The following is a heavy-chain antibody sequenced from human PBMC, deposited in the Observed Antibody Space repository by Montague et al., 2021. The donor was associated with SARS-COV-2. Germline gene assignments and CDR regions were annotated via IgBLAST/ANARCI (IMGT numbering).Heavy chain of an antibody. D-gene: IGHD2-15*01. CDR2: INSDGSST. Sequence: SLRLSCAASGFTFSSYWMHWVRQAPGKGLVWVSRINSDGSSTSYADSVKGRFTIFRDNAKNTLYLQMNSLRAEDTAVYYCAVLGVVVAATQDWYFDLWGRGTLVTVSS. CDR1: GFTFSSYW. J-gene: IGHJ2*01. V-gene: IGHV3-74*01. CDR3: AVLGVVVAATQDWYFDL.